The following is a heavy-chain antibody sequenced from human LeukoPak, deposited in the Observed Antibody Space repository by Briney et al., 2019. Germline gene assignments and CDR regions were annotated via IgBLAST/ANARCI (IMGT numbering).Heavy chain of an antibody. CDR3: ARDVYSSGTLGTIDI. Sequence: GRSLRLSCAASGFTFGSYAMHWVRQAPGEGLEWVAVISNDGSRKYYADSVKGRFTISRDNSKNTLDVQMNSLRDEDTAVYFCARDVYSSGTLGTIDIWGQGTMVTVSS. D-gene: IGHD6-19*01. CDR1: GFTFGSYA. J-gene: IGHJ3*02. V-gene: IGHV3-30*04. CDR2: ISNDGSRK.